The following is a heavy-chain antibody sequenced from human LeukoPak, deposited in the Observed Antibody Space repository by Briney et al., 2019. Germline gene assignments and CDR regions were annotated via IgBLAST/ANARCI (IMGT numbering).Heavy chain of an antibody. V-gene: IGHV4-4*02. CDR3: ARDSPAVAGLFDY. CDR1: GGSIRSDNW. D-gene: IGHD6-19*01. J-gene: IGHJ4*02. CDR2: IYLSGST. Sequence: PSETLSLTCTVSGGSIRSDNWWSWVRQPPGKGLEGMGEIYLSGSTNYSPSLKSRVTISVDKSKNQFSLKLSSVTAADTAVYYCARDSPAVAGLFDYWGQGTLVTVSS.